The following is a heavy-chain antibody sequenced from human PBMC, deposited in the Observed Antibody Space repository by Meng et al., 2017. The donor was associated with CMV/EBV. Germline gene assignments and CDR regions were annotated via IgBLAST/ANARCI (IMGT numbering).Heavy chain of an antibody. J-gene: IGHJ5*02. D-gene: IGHD2-15*01. Sequence: GRMQQEGPGLVKPSQTLYLHCASSGDSVSSNSAAWNWIRQSPSRGSEWLGRTYYRSKWYNDYAVSVKSRITINPDTSKNQFSLQLNSVTPEDTAVYYCARDKGMVELGSWFDPWGQGTLVTVSS. V-gene: IGHV6-1*01. CDR1: GDSVSSNSAA. CDR3: ARDKGMVELGSWFDP. CDR2: TYYRSKWYN.